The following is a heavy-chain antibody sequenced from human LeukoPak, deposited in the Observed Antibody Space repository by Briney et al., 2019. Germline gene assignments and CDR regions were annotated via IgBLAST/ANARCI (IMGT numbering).Heavy chain of an antibody. Sequence: PGGSLRLSCSASGFTFSRYAMHWVRQAPGKGLEYVSSISSNGGSTYYADSVKGRFTISRDNSKNTLYLQMSSLRAKDTAVYYCVKDGYGSGSYYFFDFWGQGTLVTVSS. CDR1: GFTFSRYA. J-gene: IGHJ4*02. CDR3: VKDGYGSGSYYFFDF. CDR2: ISSNGGST. D-gene: IGHD3-10*01. V-gene: IGHV3-64D*06.